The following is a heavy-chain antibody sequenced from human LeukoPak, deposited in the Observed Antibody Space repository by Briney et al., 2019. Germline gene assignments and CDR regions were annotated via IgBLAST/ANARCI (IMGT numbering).Heavy chain of an antibody. CDR2: ISYDGSNK. Sequence: QTGGSLRLSGAASGFTFSGYAMQWVRQAPGKGLECVAVISYDGSNKYYADSVKGRFTISRDNSKSTLYLQMNSLRAEDTAMFHCARGYGVPPLPDYWGQGTLVTVSS. J-gene: IGHJ4*02. V-gene: IGHV3-30*01. D-gene: IGHD1-14*01. CDR1: GFTFSGYA. CDR3: ARGYGVPPLPDY.